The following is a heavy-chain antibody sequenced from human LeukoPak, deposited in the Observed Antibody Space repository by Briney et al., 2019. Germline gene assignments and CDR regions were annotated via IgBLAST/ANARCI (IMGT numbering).Heavy chain of an antibody. D-gene: IGHD3-3*01. CDR3: GREQSAYYVHAFDP. Sequence: GGSLRLSCAASGFTFSRYGMHWVRQAPGKGLEWVAFKQNDGSTTFYADSVKGRFTISRDNSKNTLFLQMNSLRTDDTAVYYCGREQSAYYVHAFDPWGQGTLVTVSS. V-gene: IGHV3-30*02. CDR1: GFTFSRYG. CDR2: KQNDGSTT. J-gene: IGHJ5*02.